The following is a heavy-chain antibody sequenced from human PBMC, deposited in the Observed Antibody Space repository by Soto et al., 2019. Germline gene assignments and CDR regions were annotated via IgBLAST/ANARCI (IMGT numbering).Heavy chain of an antibody. CDR3: AREEIPIGSFYYYYGMDV. J-gene: IGHJ6*02. CDR1: GSTCSSYG. D-gene: IGHD2-21*01. V-gene: IGHV3-33*01. Sequence: PGGSLRLSCAASGSTCSSYGMHWVRQAPGKGLEWVAVIWYDGSNKYYADSVKGRFTISRDNSKNTLYLQMNSLRAEDTAVYYCAREEIPIGSFYYYYGMDVWGQGTTVTVSS. CDR2: IWYDGSNK.